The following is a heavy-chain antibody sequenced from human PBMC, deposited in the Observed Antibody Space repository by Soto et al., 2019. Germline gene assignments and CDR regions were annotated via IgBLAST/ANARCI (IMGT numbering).Heavy chain of an antibody. CDR1: GGSISSSSYY. Sequence: QLQLQESGPGLVKPSETLSLTCTVSGGSISSSSYYWGWIRQPPGKGLEWIGSIYYSGSTYYNPSLKSRVTISVDTSKNQFSLKLSSVTAADTAVYYCARYYYGSGSDLPTTNFDYWGQGTLVTVSS. CDR2: IYYSGST. V-gene: IGHV4-39*01. CDR3: ARYYYGSGSDLPTTNFDY. D-gene: IGHD3-10*01. J-gene: IGHJ4*02.